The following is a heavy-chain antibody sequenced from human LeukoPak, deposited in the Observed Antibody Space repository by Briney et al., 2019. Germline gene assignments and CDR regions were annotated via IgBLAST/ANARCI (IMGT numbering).Heavy chain of an antibody. D-gene: IGHD1-26*01. V-gene: IGHV3-21*01. Sequence: GGSLRLSCAASGFTFSSYSMNWVRQAPGKGLEWVSSISSGSSYIYYADSVKGRFTISRDNAKNSLYLQMNSLRAEDTAVYYCARDNAVGATTNWFDPWGQGTLVTVSS. J-gene: IGHJ5*02. CDR2: ISSGSSYI. CDR3: ARDNAVGATTNWFDP. CDR1: GFTFSSYS.